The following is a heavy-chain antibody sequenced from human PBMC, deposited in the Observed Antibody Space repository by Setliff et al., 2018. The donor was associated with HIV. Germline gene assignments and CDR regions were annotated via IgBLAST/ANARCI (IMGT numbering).Heavy chain of an antibody. CDR2: IYTSGST. J-gene: IGHJ6*03. Sequence: SETLSLTCTVSGGSISSGSYYWSWIRQPAGKGLDWIGHIYTSGSTNHNPSLKSRVTISVDTSKNQFSLKLSSVTAADTAVYYCARDGVSIVVVPAAIHYYYYMDVWGKGTTVTVSS. D-gene: IGHD2-2*02. CDR3: ARDGVSIVVVPAAIHYYYYMDV. CDR1: GGSISSGSYY. V-gene: IGHV4-61*09.